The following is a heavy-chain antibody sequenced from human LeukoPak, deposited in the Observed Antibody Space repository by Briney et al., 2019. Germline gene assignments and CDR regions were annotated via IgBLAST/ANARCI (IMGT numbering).Heavy chain of an antibody. V-gene: IGHV1-18*01. CDR1: GYTFTSYG. J-gene: IGHJ6*02. D-gene: IGHD3-3*01. CDR3: ARDGSYYDFWSGYYPYYYYGMDV. CDR2: ISAYNGNT. Sequence: ASVKVSRKASGYTFTSYGISWVRQAPGQGLEWMGWISAYNGNTNYAQKLQGRVTTTTDTSTSTAYMELRSLGSDDTAVYYCARDGSYYDFWSGYYPYYYYGMDVWGQGTTVTVSS.